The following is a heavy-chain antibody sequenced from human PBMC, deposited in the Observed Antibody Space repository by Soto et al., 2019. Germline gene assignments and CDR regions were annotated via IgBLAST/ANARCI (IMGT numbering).Heavy chain of an antibody. CDR1: GYRFTNHG. CDR3: TRDFYPLAYYFDY. J-gene: IGHJ4*02. CDR2: ISGNDGKT. V-gene: IGHV1-18*01. Sequence: ASVKVSCKASGYRFTNHGISWVRQAPGQGLEWMGWISGNDGKTKYARKFQGRVTMTTDTSTSTAYMEMNSLRHDDTAVYYCTRDFYPLAYYFDYWGQGTLATAPQ.